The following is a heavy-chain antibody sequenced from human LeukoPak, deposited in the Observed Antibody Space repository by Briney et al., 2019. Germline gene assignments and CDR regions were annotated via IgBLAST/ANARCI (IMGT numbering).Heavy chain of an antibody. CDR1: GFTFSGYA. J-gene: IGHJ4*02. D-gene: IGHD6-13*01. CDR2: IRSKANNYAT. Sequence: PGGSLKLSCAASGFTFSGYAIHCVRQASGKGLEWVGRIRSKANNYATAYAASVKGRFTISRENAKDTLYLQMNNLRAGDTALYYCARGGRGSSWYEKWGQGTLVAVSS. CDR3: ARGGRGSSWYEK. V-gene: IGHV3-73*01.